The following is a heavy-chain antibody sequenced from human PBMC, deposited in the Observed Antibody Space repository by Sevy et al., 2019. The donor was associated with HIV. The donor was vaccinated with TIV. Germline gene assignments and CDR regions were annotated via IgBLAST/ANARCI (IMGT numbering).Heavy chain of an antibody. CDR1: GFTFGDYA. CDR2: IRSKAYGGTT. CDR3: TSRDSSGYYPFDY. Sequence: GGSLRLSCTASGFTFGDYAMSWVRQAPGKGLEWVGFIRSKAYGGTTEYAASVKGSFTISRDDSKSIAYLQMNSLKTEDTAVYYCTSRDSSGYYPFDYWGQGTLVTVSS. D-gene: IGHD3-22*01. V-gene: IGHV3-49*04. J-gene: IGHJ4*02.